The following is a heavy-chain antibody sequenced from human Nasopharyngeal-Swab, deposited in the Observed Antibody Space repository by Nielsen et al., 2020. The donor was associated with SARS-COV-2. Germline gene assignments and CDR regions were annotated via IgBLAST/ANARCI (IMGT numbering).Heavy chain of an antibody. CDR3: ARLSYDFWSGYFDY. D-gene: IGHD3-3*01. CDR2: IYYSGST. V-gene: IGHV4-59*13. J-gene: IGHJ4*02. Sequence: SETLSLTCTVSGGSISSYCWSWIRQLPGKGLEWIGYIYYSGSTNYNPSLKSRVTISVDTSKNQFSLKLSSVTAADTAVYYCARLSYDFWSGYFDYWGQGTLVTVSS. CDR1: GGSISSYC.